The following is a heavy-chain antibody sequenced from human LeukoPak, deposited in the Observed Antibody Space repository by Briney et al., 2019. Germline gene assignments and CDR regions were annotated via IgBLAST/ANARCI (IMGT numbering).Heavy chain of an antibody. CDR3: ARRKRGGSSNLDWFDP. Sequence: PSETLSLTCTVSGVSINGHYWAWIRQSPEKGLEWIGYVDHSGYTNFNPSLKSRVTISADTSKNQFSLRMTSVTAADTAVYYCARRKRGGSSNLDWFDPWGQGTLVTVSS. D-gene: IGHD2-2*01. J-gene: IGHJ5*02. V-gene: IGHV4-59*11. CDR2: VDHSGYT. CDR1: GVSINGHY.